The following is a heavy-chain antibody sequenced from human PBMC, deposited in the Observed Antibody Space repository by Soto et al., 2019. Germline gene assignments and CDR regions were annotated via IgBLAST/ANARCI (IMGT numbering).Heavy chain of an antibody. J-gene: IGHJ4*02. V-gene: IGHV3-21*01. CDR1: GFTFSSYS. Sequence: EVQLVESGGGLVKPGGSLRLSCAASGFTFSSYSMNWVRQAPGKGLEWVSSISSSSSYIYYADSVKGRFTLSRDNAKNSLYLQMNSLRADDTAVYYCARDPGYCNGGTCYGSYWGQGALVTVSS. CDR2: ISSSSSYI. CDR3: ARDPGYCNGGTCYGSY. D-gene: IGHD2-15*01.